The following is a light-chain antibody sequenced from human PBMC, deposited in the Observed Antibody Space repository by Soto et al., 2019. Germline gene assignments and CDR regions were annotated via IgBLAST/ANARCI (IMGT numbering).Light chain of an antibody. J-gene: IGKJ1*01. CDR2: AAS. CDR1: QGISSY. V-gene: IGKV1-9*01. Sequence: IQLTQSPSSLSASVGDRVTITCRASQGISSYLAWYQQKPGKAPKRLIYAASSLQSGVPSRFSGSGSGTEFTLTISSLQPDDFATYYCQQYNSYRWTFGQGTKVDIK. CDR3: QQYNSYRWT.